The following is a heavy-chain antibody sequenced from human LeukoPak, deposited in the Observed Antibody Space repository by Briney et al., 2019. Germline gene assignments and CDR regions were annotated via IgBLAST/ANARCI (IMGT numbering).Heavy chain of an antibody. CDR1: GYTFTSYG. D-gene: IGHD2-15*01. Sequence: ASVKVSCKASGYTFTSYGISWVRQAPGQGLERMGGIIPIFDTANYAQKFQGRVTITADESTSTAYMELSSLRSEDTAVYYCARDAQPVVVAAPKEWGQGTLVTVSS. J-gene: IGHJ4*02. V-gene: IGHV1-69*13. CDR3: ARDAQPVVVAAPKE. CDR2: IIPIFDTA.